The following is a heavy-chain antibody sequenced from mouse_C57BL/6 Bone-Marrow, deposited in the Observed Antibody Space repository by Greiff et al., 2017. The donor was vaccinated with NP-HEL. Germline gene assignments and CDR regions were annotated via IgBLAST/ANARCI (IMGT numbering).Heavy chain of an antibody. Sequence: EVQLQQSGPVLVKPGASVKMSCKASGYPFTDYYMNWVKQSHGKSLEWIGVINPYNGGTSYNQKFKGKATLTVDKSSSTAYMELNSLTSEDSAVYYCAGVTTVVAPFDYWGQGTTLTVSS. D-gene: IGHD1-1*01. J-gene: IGHJ2*01. CDR1: GYPFTDYY. V-gene: IGHV1-19*01. CDR2: INPYNGGT. CDR3: AGVTTVVAPFDY.